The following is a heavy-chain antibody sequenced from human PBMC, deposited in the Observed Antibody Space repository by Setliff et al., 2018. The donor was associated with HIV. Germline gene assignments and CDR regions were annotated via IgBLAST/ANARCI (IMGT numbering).Heavy chain of an antibody. CDR1: GFTFDRFW. CDR3: ARESGSYLSFFDY. CDR2: VNRDGSST. V-gene: IGHV3-74*01. Sequence: PGGSLRLSCAASGFTFDRFWMHWVRQAPGKGLVWVSRVNRDGSSTTYADSVKGRFTISRDNAKNTLYLEMNSLRAEDTAVYYCARESGSYLSFFDYWGQGTLVTVSS. J-gene: IGHJ4*02. D-gene: IGHD1-26*01.